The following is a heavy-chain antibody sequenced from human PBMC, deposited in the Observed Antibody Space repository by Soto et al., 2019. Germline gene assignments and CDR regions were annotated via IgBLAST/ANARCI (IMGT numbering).Heavy chain of an antibody. CDR1: GYTFSTYG. CDR3: ARDWRGAEGFDP. Sequence: QVQLVQSGAEVKKPGASVKVSCKASGYTFSTYGFSWVRQAPGQGLEWMGWIGAYNDDTNYAQNFQGTVTMTTDTSTTTSYMELRTLRSDDTAVYFCARDWRGAEGFDPWGQGTLVTVSS. D-gene: IGHD3-3*01. CDR2: IGAYNDDT. V-gene: IGHV1-18*01. J-gene: IGHJ5*02.